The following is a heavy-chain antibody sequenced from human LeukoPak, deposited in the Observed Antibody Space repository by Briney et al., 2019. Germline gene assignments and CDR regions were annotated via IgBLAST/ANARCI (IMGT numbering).Heavy chain of an antibody. D-gene: IGHD3-10*01. V-gene: IGHV1-18*01. J-gene: IGHJ3*02. CDR1: GYTFTGYG. Sequence: ASVKVSCKASGYTFTGYGISWVRQAPGQGLEWMGWISAYNGNTNYAQKLQGRVTMPTDTSTSTAYMELRSLRSDDTAVYYCARSLWFGELFSAFDIWGQGTMVTVSS. CDR3: ARSLWFGELFSAFDI. CDR2: ISAYNGNT.